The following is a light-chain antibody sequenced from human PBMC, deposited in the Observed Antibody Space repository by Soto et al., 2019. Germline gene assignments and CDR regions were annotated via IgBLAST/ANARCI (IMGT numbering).Light chain of an antibody. J-gene: IGKJ5*01. CDR2: AAS. CDR1: QSVSSSY. V-gene: IGKV1-39*01. Sequence: MTQSPATLSVSPGERATLSCRASQSVSSSYLAWYQQKPGKAPKLLIYAASSLQSGVPSRFSGSGSGTDFTLTISSLQPEDFATYYCQQSYSTLITFGQGTRLEIK. CDR3: QQSYSTLIT.